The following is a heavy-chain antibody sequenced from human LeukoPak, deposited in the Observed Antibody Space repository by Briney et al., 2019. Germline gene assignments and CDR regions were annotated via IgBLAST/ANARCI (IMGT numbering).Heavy chain of an antibody. Sequence: PGGSLRLSCAASGFTFSSYGMHWVRQAPGKGLEWVAVISYDGSNKYYADSVKGRFTISRDNSKNTLYLQMNRLRAEDTAVYYCARDSYDSSGYYQFDYWGQGTLVTVSS. V-gene: IGHV3-30*03. CDR3: ARDSYDSSGYYQFDY. CDR2: ISYDGSNK. CDR1: GFTFSSYG. J-gene: IGHJ4*02. D-gene: IGHD3-22*01.